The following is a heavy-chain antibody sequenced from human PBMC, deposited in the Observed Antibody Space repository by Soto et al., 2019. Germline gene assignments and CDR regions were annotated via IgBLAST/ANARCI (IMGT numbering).Heavy chain of an antibody. CDR2: ISTYNGNT. CDR1: GYTFISYS. J-gene: IGHJ4*02. Sequence: QVQLVQSGGEVKKPGASVNISCKATGYTFISYSITWVRQAPGQGLEWMGWISTYNGNTKYAQSLQGRVTLTRDTSTNTAFMELRGLRSDDTAIYYCAREGAHSTGWYDYFDQWGQGTLVAVSS. CDR3: AREGAHSTGWYDYFDQ. V-gene: IGHV1-18*04. D-gene: IGHD6-13*01.